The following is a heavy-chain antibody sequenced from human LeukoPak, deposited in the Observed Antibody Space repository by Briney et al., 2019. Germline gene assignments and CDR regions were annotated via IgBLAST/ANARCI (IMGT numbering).Heavy chain of an antibody. Sequence: SETLSLTCTVSGGSISSYYWSWIRQPPGKGLERIGYIYYSGSTNYNPSLKSRVTISVDTSKNQFSQKLSSVTAADTAVYYCARAKNYYDSSQGNWFDPWGQGTLVTVSS. CDR2: IYYSGST. CDR1: GGSISSYY. D-gene: IGHD3-22*01. CDR3: ARAKNYYDSSQGNWFDP. J-gene: IGHJ5*02. V-gene: IGHV4-59*01.